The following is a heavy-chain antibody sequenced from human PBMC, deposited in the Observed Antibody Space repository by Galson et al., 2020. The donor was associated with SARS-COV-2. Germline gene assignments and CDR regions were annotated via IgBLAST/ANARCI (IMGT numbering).Heavy chain of an antibody. CDR1: GFTFSSSA. V-gene: IGHV3-30*04. J-gene: IGHJ4*02. CDR2: ISYDGTKR. Sequence: GGSLRLSCRASGFTFSSSAMHWVSQAPGKGLEWVAIISYDGTKRYNLDSVKGRFTISRDNSKNTLFLQMDSLTTEDTAVYYCARETDDYTSSWYDYWGQGTLVTVSS. D-gene: IGHD6-13*01. CDR3: ARETDDYTSSWYDY.